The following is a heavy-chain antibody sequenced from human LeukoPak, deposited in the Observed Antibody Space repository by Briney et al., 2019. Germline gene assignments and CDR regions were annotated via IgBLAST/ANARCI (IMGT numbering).Heavy chain of an antibody. Sequence: GGSLRLSCAASGFTFSSYSMNWVRQAPGKVLEWVSSISSSSSYIYYADSVKGRFTISRDNAKNSLYLQMNSLRAEDTAVYYCARDRGRDGYNHFDYWGQGTLVTVSS. CDR2: ISSSSSYI. CDR3: ARDRGRDGYNHFDY. D-gene: IGHD5-24*01. V-gene: IGHV3-21*01. CDR1: GFTFSSYS. J-gene: IGHJ4*02.